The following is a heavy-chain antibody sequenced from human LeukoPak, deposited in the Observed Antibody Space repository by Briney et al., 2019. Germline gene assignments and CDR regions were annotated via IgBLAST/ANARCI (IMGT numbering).Heavy chain of an antibody. CDR1: GYTFTSYY. CDR3: ARAPGIVGATSDFDY. D-gene: IGHD1-26*01. Sequence: ASVKVSCKASGYTFTSYYMHWVRQAPGQGLEWMGIINPSGGSTIYAQKFQGRVTMTRDTSTSTVYMELSSLRSEDTAVYYCARAPGIVGATSDFDYWGQGALVTVSS. CDR2: INPSGGST. V-gene: IGHV1-46*01. J-gene: IGHJ4*02.